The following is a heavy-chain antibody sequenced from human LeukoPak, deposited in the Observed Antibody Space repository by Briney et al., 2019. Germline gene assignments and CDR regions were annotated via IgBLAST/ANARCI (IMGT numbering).Heavy chain of an antibody. Sequence: GGSLRLSCAASGFTFSNYAMSWVRQAPGKGLEWVSALIGSGCNTYYADSVKGRFTISRDNSKNTVFLQMKSLRAEDTAVYYCAKWGDYDVLTGYYVSVYWGQGTLVSVPS. D-gene: IGHD3-9*01. J-gene: IGHJ4*02. CDR3: AKWGDYDVLTGYYVSVY. CDR2: LIGSGCNT. CDR1: GFTFSNYA. V-gene: IGHV3-23*01.